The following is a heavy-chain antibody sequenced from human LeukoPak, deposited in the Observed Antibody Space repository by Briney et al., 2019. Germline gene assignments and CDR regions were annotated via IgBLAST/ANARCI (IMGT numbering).Heavy chain of an antibody. CDR1: GGTFSSYA. CDR2: IIPVFGTT. Sequence: ASVTVSCKASGGTFSSYAVSWVRLTPGQGLEWLGGIIPVFGTTTYAQKFQAKVTMTADTSTNTAYLEISSLTSDDTAVYYCARCSPGDSSCFYAVLQYWGQGTQVTVST. CDR3: ARCSPGDSSCFYAVLQY. D-gene: IGHD3-22*01. J-gene: IGHJ4*02. V-gene: IGHV1-69*06.